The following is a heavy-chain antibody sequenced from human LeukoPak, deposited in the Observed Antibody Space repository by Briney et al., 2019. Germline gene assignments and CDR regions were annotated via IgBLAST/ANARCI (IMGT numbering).Heavy chain of an antibody. CDR1: GGSISTYY. CDR3: ARHPFSDGFDI. Sequence: PSETLSLTCTVSGGSISTYYWSWIRQPPGKGLEWIAYVYSSGHTNYNPSLKGRVTISVDTSKNQFSLKVNSVTAADTAVYHCARHPFSDGFDIWGQGTMVTVSS. J-gene: IGHJ3*02. CDR2: VYSSGHT. V-gene: IGHV4-59*08.